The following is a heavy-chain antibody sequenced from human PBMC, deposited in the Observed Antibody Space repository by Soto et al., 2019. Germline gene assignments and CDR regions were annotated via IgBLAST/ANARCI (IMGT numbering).Heavy chain of an antibody. CDR1: GFTFSNAW. J-gene: IGHJ4*02. CDR2: IKSKPDGGAT. V-gene: IGHV3-15*01. Sequence: PGGSLRLSCAASGFTFSNAWMSWVRQAPGKGLEWVGRIKSKPDGGATDYAALVEGRFMISRDDSQNTVFLQMNSLKTDDTAVYYCTAGSPFNYWGPGTLVTVSS. CDR3: TAGSPFNY.